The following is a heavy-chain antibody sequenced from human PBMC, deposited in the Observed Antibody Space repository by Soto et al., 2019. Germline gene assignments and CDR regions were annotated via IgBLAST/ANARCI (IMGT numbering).Heavy chain of an antibody. J-gene: IGHJ6*02. CDR2: TYYRSKWYN. Sequence: SQALSLTCVISGDSVSSNSAAWNWIRQSPSRGLEWLGRTYYRSKWYNDYAVSVKSRITINPDTSKNQFSLQLNSVTPEDTAVYYCARDVELRHYYYYGMDVWGQGTTVTVSS. D-gene: IGHD1-7*01. V-gene: IGHV6-1*01. CDR1: GDSVSSNSAA. CDR3: ARDVELRHYYYYGMDV.